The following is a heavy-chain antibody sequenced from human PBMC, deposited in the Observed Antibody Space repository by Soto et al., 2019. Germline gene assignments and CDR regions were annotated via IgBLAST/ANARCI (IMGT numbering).Heavy chain of an antibody. CDR3: AKGSGSSWYSS. J-gene: IGHJ4*02. CDR1: GFTFSSYA. V-gene: IGHV3-23*01. D-gene: IGHD6-13*01. CDR2: ISGSGGST. Sequence: GGSLRLSCAASGFTFSSYAMSWVRQAPGKGLEWVSAISGSGGSTYYADSVKGRFTISRDNSKNTLYLQMNSLGAEDTAVYYCAKGSGSSWYSSWGQGTLVTVSS.